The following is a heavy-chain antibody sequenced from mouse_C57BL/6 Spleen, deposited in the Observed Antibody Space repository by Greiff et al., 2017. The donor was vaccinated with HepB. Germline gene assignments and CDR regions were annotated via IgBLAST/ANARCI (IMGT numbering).Heavy chain of an antibody. CDR2: IYPGDGDT. Sequence: QVQLQQSGAELVKPGASVKISCKASGYAFSSYWMNWVKQRPGKGLEWIGQIYPGDGDTNYNGKFKGKATLTADKSSSTAYMQLSSLTSEDSAVYFCARSGLLRWFDYWGQGTTLTVSS. V-gene: IGHV1-80*01. CDR3: ARSGLLRWFDY. J-gene: IGHJ2*01. D-gene: IGHD2-3*01. CDR1: GYAFSSYW.